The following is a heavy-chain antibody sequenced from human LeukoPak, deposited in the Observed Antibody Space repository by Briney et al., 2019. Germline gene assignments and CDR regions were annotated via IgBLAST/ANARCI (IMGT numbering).Heavy chain of an antibody. V-gene: IGHV1-2*02. CDR2: INPNSGGT. CDR1: GYTFTGYY. CDR3: VRDKSSSDYYYGMDV. D-gene: IGHD6-6*01. J-gene: IGHJ6*02. Sequence: ASVKVSCTASGYTFTGYYMHWVRQAPGQGLEWMGWINPNSGGTNYAQKFQGRVTMTRDTSISTAYMELSRLRSDDTAVYYCVRDKSSSDYYYGMDVWGQGTTVTVSS.